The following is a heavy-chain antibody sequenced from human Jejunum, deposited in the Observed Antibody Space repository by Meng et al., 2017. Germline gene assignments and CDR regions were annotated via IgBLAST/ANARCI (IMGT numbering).Heavy chain of an antibody. CDR2: INTDGSST. D-gene: IGHD1-1*01. CDR1: GFTFSRHW. Sequence: GGFLRLSCAASGFTFSRHWMNWVRQVPGKGLVWVSRINTDGSSTSYAGSVKGRFTISRDNAKNTLYLQMNSLGVEDTAVYYCFAYSGNDLSYWGQGTLVTVSS. CDR3: FAYSGNDLSY. V-gene: IGHV3-74*01. J-gene: IGHJ4*02.